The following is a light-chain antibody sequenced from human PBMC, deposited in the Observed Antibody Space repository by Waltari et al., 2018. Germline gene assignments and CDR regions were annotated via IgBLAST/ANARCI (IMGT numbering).Light chain of an antibody. J-gene: IGLJ1*01. CDR2: NDH. CDR1: SSNVGRDN. V-gene: IGLV1-47*02. CDR3: VAWDDSLSGYV. Sequence: QSVLTQPPSASATPGPRVTISCSGSSSNVGRDNVYWFQQRPGTAPTLLIYNDHQRPSGVPDRFSGSKSGTSASLAISGLRSEDEADYYCVAWDDSLSGYVFGTGTKVTVL.